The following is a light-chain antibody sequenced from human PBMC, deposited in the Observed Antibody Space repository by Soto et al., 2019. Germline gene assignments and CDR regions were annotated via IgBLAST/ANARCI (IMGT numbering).Light chain of an antibody. V-gene: IGLV2-14*01. CDR3: SSYAGTYV. J-gene: IGLJ1*01. CDR2: EVT. Sequence: QSALTQPASVSGSPGQSITISCTGTRRDVGGYNYVSWYQQYPGKSPKLLIYEVTHRPSGVSNRFSGSKSGNTASLTISGLQAEDEADYYCSSYAGTYVFGTGTKVTVL. CDR1: RRDVGGYNY.